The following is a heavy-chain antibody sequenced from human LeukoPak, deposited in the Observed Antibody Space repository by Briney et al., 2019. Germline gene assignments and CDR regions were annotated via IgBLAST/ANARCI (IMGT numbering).Heavy chain of an antibody. CDR1: GFTFSVYW. D-gene: IGHD6-19*01. CDR2: IKGDGSEK. V-gene: IGHV3-7*02. CDR3: ASLAAQDY. J-gene: IGHJ4*02. Sequence: GGSLRLSCAASGFTFSVYWMSWVRQAPEKGLEWVANIKGDGSEKYYVDSVKGRFTISRDNAEKSLYLQMNSLRDEDTAVYYCASLAAQDYWGQGTLVTVSS.